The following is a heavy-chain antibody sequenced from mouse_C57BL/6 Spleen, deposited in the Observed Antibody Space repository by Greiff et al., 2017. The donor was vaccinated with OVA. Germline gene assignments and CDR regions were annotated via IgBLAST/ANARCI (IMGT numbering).Heavy chain of an antibody. J-gene: IGHJ4*01. CDR1: GFTFSSYG. D-gene: IGHD1-1*01. V-gene: IGHV5-6*02. CDR2: ISSGGSYT. Sequence: DVKLQESGGDLVKPGGSLKLSCAASGFTFSSYGMSWVRQTPDKRLEWVATISSGGSYTYYPDSVKGRFTISRDNAKNTLYLQMSSLKSEDTAMYYCAREGGYYGFYAMDYWGQGTSVTVSS. CDR3: AREGGYYGFYAMDY.